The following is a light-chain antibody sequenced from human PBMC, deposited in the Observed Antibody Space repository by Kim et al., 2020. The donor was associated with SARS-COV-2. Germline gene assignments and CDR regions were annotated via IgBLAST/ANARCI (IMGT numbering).Light chain of an antibody. V-gene: IGLV4-69*01. J-gene: IGLJ3*02. CDR2: LNSDGSH. CDR1: SGHSTYA. Sequence: LTQSPSASASLGDSVKLTCTLTSGHSTYAIAWHQMQPGKGPRSLMRLNSDGSHIQGDGVSDRFSGSSSGAERYLTISSLQSEDEADYYCQTWGAGIRGVFGGGTQLTVL. CDR3: QTWGAGIRGV.